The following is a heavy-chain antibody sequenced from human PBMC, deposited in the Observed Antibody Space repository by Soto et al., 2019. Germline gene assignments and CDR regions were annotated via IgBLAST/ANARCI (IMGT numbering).Heavy chain of an antibody. V-gene: IGHV1-69*01. CDR1: GGTFSSYA. CDR3: ARDLSLVKPLLGSQQLVPAPTSYYSYGMDV. Sequence: QVQLVQSGAEVKKPGSSVKVSCKASGGTFSSYAISWVRQAPGQGLELIGVIIPIFGIANYAQKFQGRVTITSDASTSTTYTELSSLRSEDTAVYYCARDLSLVKPLLGSQQLVPAPTSYYSYGMDVWGQGATVTVSS. J-gene: IGHJ6*02. CDR2: IIPIFGIA. D-gene: IGHD6-13*01.